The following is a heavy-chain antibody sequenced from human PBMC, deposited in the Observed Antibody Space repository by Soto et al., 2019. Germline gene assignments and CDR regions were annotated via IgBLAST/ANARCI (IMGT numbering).Heavy chain of an antibody. J-gene: IGHJ4*02. CDR1: GGSISSGGYS. D-gene: IGHD4-17*01. V-gene: IGHV4-30-2*01. CDR3: ARASTTVTTLDY. CDR2: IYHSGST. Sequence: SETLSLTCAVSGGSISSGGYSWSWIRQPPGKGLEWIGYIYHSGSTYYNPSPKSRVTISVDRSKNQFSLKLSSVTAADTAVYYCARASTTVTTLDYWGQGTLVTVSS.